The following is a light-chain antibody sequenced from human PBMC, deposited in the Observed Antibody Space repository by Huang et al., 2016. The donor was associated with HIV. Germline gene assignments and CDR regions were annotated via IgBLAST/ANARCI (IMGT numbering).Light chain of an antibody. V-gene: IGKV1-33*01. Sequence: DIQMTQSPSSLSASLGDRVTITCRASRHIYSYLNWYQHRPGKAPKLLIYDAANLEVGVPSRFSGSGSGRNFTLIISSLQPEDFATYYCQQYDSLPRTFGPGTKV. CDR1: RHIYSY. CDR2: DAA. CDR3: QQYDSLPRT. J-gene: IGKJ3*01.